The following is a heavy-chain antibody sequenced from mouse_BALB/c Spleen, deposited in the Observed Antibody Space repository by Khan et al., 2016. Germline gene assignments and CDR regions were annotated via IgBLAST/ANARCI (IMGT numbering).Heavy chain of an antibody. CDR2: INTYTGEP. Sequence: QIQLVQSGPELKKPGETVNISCKASGYTFTNSGMNWVKQAPGKGLKWVGWINTYTGEPTYADDFKGRFAFSLESSASTAYLQINNLNNEDMTTXFCARGAVVTTGWYFDVWGAGTTVTVSS. CDR3: ARGAVVTTGWYFDV. V-gene: IGHV9-1*02. D-gene: IGHD2-2*01. J-gene: IGHJ1*01. CDR1: GYTFTNSG.